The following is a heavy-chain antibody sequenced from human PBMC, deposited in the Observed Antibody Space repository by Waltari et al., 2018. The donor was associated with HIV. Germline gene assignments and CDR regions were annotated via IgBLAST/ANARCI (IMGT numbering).Heavy chain of an antibody. Sequence: EVQLVETGGDLVPPGGSLSVFCRASGFTFNNFAMGWVRQAPGKGLEWVSVISGSGGTTYYAVSIKGLFTVARDNFNNTVYLQMNSLRAGDTAIYYCAKAVMETAVSSPVDCWGQGALVTVSS. CDR3: AKAVMETAVSSPVDC. CDR1: GFTFNNFA. CDR2: ISGSGGTT. J-gene: IGHJ4*02. V-gene: IGHV3-23*04. D-gene: IGHD5-18*01.